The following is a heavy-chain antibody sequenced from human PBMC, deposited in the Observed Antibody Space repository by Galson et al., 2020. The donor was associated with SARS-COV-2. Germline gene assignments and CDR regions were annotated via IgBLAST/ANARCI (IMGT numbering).Heavy chain of an antibody. CDR1: GYTFTGYY. V-gene: IGHV1-2*04. CDR3: ARSMSSRYYDSSGYSGFSAFDI. Sequence: ASVKVSCKASGYTFTGYYMHWVRQAPGQGLEWMGWINPNSGGTNYAQKFQGWVTMTRDTSISTAYMELSRLRSDDTAVYYCARSMSSRYYDSSGYSGFSAFDIWGQGTMVTVSS. J-gene: IGHJ3*02. D-gene: IGHD3-22*01. CDR2: INPNSGGT.